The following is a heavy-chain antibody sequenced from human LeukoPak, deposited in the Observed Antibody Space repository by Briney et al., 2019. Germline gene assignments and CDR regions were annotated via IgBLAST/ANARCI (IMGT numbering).Heavy chain of an antibody. V-gene: IGHV3-30*02. Sequence: GGSLRLSCAASGFTFSSYGMHWVRQAPGKGLEWVAFIRYDGSNKYYADSVKGRFTISRDNSKNTLYLQMKSLRAEDTAVYYCAKDRSGSYSQGLDYWGQGTLVTVSS. CDR3: AKDRSGSYSQGLDY. D-gene: IGHD1-26*01. J-gene: IGHJ4*02. CDR2: IRYDGSNK. CDR1: GFTFSSYG.